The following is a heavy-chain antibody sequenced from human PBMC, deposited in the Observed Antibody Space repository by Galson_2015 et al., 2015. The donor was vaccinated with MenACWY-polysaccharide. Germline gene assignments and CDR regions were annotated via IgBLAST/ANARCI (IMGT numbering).Heavy chain of an antibody. CDR3: AGGSGYLIDY. CDR2: IKQDGSAI. Sequence: SLRLSCAASGFTFSTYWMNWVRQAPGKGLEWVAIIKQDGSAIHYMDSVRGRFTISRDNAKNSLYLQMNSLRAEDTAVYYCAGGSGYLIDYWGQGALVTVSS. CDR1: GFTFSTYW. V-gene: IGHV3-7*03. D-gene: IGHD2-2*03. J-gene: IGHJ4*02.